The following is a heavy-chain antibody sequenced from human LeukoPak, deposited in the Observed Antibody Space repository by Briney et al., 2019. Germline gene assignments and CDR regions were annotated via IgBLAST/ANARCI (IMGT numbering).Heavy chain of an antibody. CDR2: IIPIFGTA. D-gene: IGHD2-15*01. V-gene: IGHV1-69*01. CDR1: GGTFSSYA. J-gene: IGHJ6*04. CDR3: ARGPLGYCSGGSCYQGYYYGMDV. Sequence: AASVTVSCKASGGTFSSYAISWVRQAPGQGLEWMGGIIPIFGTANYAQKFQDRVTITADESTSTAYMELSSLRSEDTAVYYCARGPLGYCSGGSCYQGYYYGMDVWGKGTTVTVSS.